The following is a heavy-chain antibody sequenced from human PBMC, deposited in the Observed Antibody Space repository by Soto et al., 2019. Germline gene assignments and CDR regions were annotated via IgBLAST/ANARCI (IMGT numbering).Heavy chain of an antibody. CDR2: IFYGGNT. V-gene: IGHV4-39*01. J-gene: IGHJ4*02. CDR1: GGSVTSGSYY. CDR3: ARQPYSGSSTNYFNF. Sequence: PSETLSLTCTVSGGSVTSGSYYWGWIRQPPGKGLEWIGSIFYGGNTYYQSSLKSRVTISVDTSKNQFSLKLNSVTAADTAVYYCARQPYSGSSTNYFNFWGQGTLVTVSS. D-gene: IGHD1-26*01.